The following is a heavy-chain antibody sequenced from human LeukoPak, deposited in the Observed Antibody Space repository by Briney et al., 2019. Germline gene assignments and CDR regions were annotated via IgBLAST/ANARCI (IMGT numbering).Heavy chain of an antibody. Sequence: SVKVSCKASGGTFSSYAISWVRQAPGQGLEWMGGIIPIFGTADYAQKFQGRVTITTDESTSTAYMELSSLRSEDTAVYYCASSKYSSSWYRPGFDYWGQGTLVTVSS. CDR2: IIPIFGTA. CDR3: ASSKYSSSWYRPGFDY. D-gene: IGHD6-13*01. CDR1: GGTFSSYA. J-gene: IGHJ4*02. V-gene: IGHV1-69*05.